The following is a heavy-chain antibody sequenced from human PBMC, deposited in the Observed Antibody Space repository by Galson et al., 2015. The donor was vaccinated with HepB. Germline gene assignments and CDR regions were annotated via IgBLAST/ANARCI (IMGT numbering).Heavy chain of an antibody. J-gene: IGHJ4*02. CDR1: GFTFSNYW. Sequence: SLRLSCAASGFTFSNYWMSWVRQAPGKGLEWVATIKQDGSEKFYVDSVKGRFTISRGNAKNSLYLQMNSLRAEDTAVFYCARDSSYIVVPAAGDFDHWGQGTLVTVSS. V-gene: IGHV3-7*01. D-gene: IGHD2-2*01. CDR3: ARDSSYIVVPAAGDFDH. CDR2: IKQDGSEK.